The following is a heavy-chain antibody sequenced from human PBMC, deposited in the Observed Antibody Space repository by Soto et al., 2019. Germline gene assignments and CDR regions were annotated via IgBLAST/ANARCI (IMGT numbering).Heavy chain of an antibody. Sequence: GASVKVSCKASGYTFTSYYMHWVRQAPGQGLEWMGIINPSGGSTSYAQKFQGRVTMTRDTSTSTVYMELSSLRSEDTAVYYCARESKNYYDSSGYYPPRELLNDYWGQGTLVTVSS. CDR2: INPSGGST. J-gene: IGHJ4*02. D-gene: IGHD3-22*01. V-gene: IGHV1-46*01. CDR1: GYTFTSYY. CDR3: ARESKNYYDSSGYYPPRELLNDY.